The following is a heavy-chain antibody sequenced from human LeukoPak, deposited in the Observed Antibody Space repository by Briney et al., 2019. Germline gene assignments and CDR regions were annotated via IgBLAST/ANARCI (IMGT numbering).Heavy chain of an antibody. CDR2: IYYSGST. Sequence: SETLSLTCTVSGGSISSSSYYWGWIRQPPGKGLEWIGSIYYSGSTYYNPSLKSRVTISVDTSKNQFSLKLSSVTAADTAVYYCARAIRWSYFDYWGQGTLVTVSS. CDR3: ARAIRWSYFDY. D-gene: IGHD3-10*01. J-gene: IGHJ4*02. CDR1: GGSISSSSYY. V-gene: IGHV4-39*07.